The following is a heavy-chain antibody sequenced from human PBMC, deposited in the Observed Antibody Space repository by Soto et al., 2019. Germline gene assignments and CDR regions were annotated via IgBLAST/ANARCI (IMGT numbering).Heavy chain of an antibody. J-gene: IGHJ3*02. CDR3: VKWSLGTYYDRMDDVFDI. V-gene: IGHV4-59*01. D-gene: IGHD3-22*01. CDR1: GGAIRAYH. Sequence: AVTLSLTCAVSGGAIRAYHCTWIRQPPGKGLEWIGYVLYSGNTKYNPSLKSRVTISVDTSKNQFSLRLSSVTAADTAVYYCVKWSLGTYYDRMDDVFDIWGQGTMVT. CDR2: VLYSGNT.